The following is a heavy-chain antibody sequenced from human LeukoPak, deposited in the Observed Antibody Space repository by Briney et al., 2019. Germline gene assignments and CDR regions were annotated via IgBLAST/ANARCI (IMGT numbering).Heavy chain of an antibody. CDR2: INPNSGGT. V-gene: IGHV1-2*06. J-gene: IGHJ4*02. D-gene: IGHD1-26*01. CDR1: GYIFTGYY. CDR3: ARDSYSGSYSHLY. Sequence: ASVKVSCKASGYIFTGYYMYWVRQAPGQGLEWMGRINPNSGGTNYAQKFQGRVTMTRDTSISTAYMELSRLRSDDTAVYYCARDSYSGSYSHLYWGQGTLVTVSS.